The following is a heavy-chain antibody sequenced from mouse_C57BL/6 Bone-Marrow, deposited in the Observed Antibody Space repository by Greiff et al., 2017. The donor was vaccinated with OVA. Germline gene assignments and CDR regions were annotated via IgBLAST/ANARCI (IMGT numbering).Heavy chain of an antibody. D-gene: IGHD2-3*01. CDR1: GFTFSSYA. J-gene: IGHJ2*01. Sequence: DVMLVESGGGLVKPGGSLKLSCAASGFTFSSYAMSWVRQTPEKRLEWVATISDGGSYTYYPDNVKGRFTISRDNAQNHLYLQMSQLKSEDTAMYYCARDVGWLLPYYFDYWGQGTTLTVSS. CDR3: ARDVGWLLPYYFDY. CDR2: ISDGGSYT. V-gene: IGHV5-4*01.